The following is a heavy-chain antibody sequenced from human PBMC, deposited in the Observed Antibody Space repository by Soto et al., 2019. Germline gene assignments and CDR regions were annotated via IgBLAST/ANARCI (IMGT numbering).Heavy chain of an antibody. Sequence: ASVKVSCKASGYTFTGYYMHWVRQAPVQGLEWMGWINPNSGGTNYAQKFQGWVTMTRDTSISTAYMELSRLRSDDTAVYYCARSMVRGYGMDVWGQGTTVTVSS. D-gene: IGHD3-10*01. CDR2: INPNSGGT. CDR1: GYTFTGYY. CDR3: ARSMVRGYGMDV. J-gene: IGHJ6*02. V-gene: IGHV1-2*04.